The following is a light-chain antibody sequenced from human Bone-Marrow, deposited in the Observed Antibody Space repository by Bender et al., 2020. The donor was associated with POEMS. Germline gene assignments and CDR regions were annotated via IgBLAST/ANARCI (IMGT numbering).Light chain of an antibody. CDR2: DVS. V-gene: IGLV2-14*03. J-gene: IGLJ1*01. CDR3: GSYTSNSPYV. Sequence: QSALTQPASVSGSPGQSITISCTATSSDVGGYNYVSWYQQHPGKVPKVVIYDVSVRASGVSDRFSGSKSDNTASLTISGLQAEDEADYYCGSYTSNSPYVFGTGTKVTVL. CDR1: SSDVGGYNY.